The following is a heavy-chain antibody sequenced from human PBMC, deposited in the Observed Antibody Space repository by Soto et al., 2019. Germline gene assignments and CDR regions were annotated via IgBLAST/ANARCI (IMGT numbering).Heavy chain of an antibody. Sequence: SETLSLTCTVAGGSISGFYWSWVRQPAGKGLEWIGRIYSSGATKYNPSLRNRVTMSVDTSTDQYSLNLASMTAADTAVYSCARGTLCANDCYVDVWGQGTQVTVSS. CDR2: IYSSGAT. CDR3: ARGTLCANDCYVDV. CDR1: GGSISGFY. D-gene: IGHD2-21*02. V-gene: IGHV4-4*07. J-gene: IGHJ4*02.